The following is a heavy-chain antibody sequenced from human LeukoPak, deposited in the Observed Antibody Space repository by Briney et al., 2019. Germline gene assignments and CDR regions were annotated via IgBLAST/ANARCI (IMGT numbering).Heavy chain of an antibody. Sequence: SETLSLTCTVSGGSISSSSYYWGWIRQPPGKGLEWIGSIYYSGSTYYNPSLKSRVTISVDTSKNQFSLKLSSVTAADMAVYYCARQQRGYSYGFAFDIWGQGTMVTVSS. D-gene: IGHD5-18*01. CDR3: ARQQRGYSYGFAFDI. J-gene: IGHJ3*02. V-gene: IGHV4-39*07. CDR1: GGSISSSSYY. CDR2: IYYSGST.